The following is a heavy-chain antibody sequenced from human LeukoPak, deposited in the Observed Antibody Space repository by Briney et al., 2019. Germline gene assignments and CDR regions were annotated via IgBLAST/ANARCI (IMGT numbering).Heavy chain of an antibody. CDR2: IYYSGST. D-gene: IGHD3-22*01. V-gene: IGHV4-39*07. J-gene: IGHJ3*02. CDR1: GGSISSSSYY. Sequence: PSETLSLTCTVSGGSISSSSYYWGWIRQPPGKGLEWIGSIYYSGSTYYNPSLKSRVTISVDTSKNQFSLKLSSVTAADTAVYYCARDGGTMIVVTAFDIWGQGTMVTVSS. CDR3: ARDGGTMIVVTAFDI.